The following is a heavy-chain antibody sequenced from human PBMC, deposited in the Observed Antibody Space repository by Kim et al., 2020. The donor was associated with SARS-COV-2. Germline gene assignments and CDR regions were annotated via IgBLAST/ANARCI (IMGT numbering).Heavy chain of an antibody. CDR3: ARGEALSIAGGVDY. J-gene: IGHJ4*02. V-gene: IGHV3-48*03. CDR1: GFTFSSYE. D-gene: IGHD6-6*01. CDR2: ISSSGSTI. Sequence: GGSLRLSCAASGFTFSSYEMNWVRQAPGKGLEWVSYISSSGSTIYYADSVKGRFTISRDNAKNSLYLQMNSLRAEDTAVYYCARGEALSIAGGVDYWGQGTLVTVSS.